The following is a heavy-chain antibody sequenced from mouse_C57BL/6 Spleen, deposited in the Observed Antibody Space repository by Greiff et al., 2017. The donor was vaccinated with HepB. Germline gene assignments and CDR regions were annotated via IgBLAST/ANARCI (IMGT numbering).Heavy chain of an antibody. CDR1: GYTFTDYE. CDR3: TRFRYGSDY. CDR2: IDPETGGT. V-gene: IGHV1-15*01. D-gene: IGHD1-1*01. J-gene: IGHJ2*01. Sequence: VKLMESGAELVRPGASVTLSCKASGYTFTDYEMHWVKQTPVHGLEWIGAIDPETGGTAYNQKFKGKAILTADKSSSTAYMELRSLTSEDSAVYYCTRFRYGSDYWGQGTTLTVSS.